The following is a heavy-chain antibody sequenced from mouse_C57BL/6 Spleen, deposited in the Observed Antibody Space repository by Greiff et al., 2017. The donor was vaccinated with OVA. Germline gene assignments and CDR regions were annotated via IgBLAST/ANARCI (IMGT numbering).Heavy chain of an antibody. CDR3: ARSLAGLLPYFDV. D-gene: IGHD2-3*01. CDR1: GYTFTSYW. Sequence: QVQLQQSGAELVKPGASVKLSCKASGYTFTSYWMQWVKQRPGQGLEWIGEIDPSDSYTNYNQKFKGKATLTVDTSSSTAYMQLSSLTSEDSAVYYCARSLAGLLPYFDVWGTGTTVTVSS. V-gene: IGHV1-50*01. J-gene: IGHJ1*03. CDR2: IDPSDSYT.